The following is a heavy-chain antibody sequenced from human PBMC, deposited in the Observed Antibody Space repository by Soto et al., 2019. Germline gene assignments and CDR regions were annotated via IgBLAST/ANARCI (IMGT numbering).Heavy chain of an antibody. D-gene: IGHD4-4*01. Sequence: QPGGSLRLSCAASGFTFSSYAMHWVRQAPGKGLEWVSAISGSGSNTYYADSVKGRFTISRDNSKNTLYLQMNSLRAEDTAVYYCAKDGGNSWVGYYYYGMDVWGQGTTVTVSS. CDR2: ISGSGSNT. CDR3: AKDGGNSWVGYYYYGMDV. J-gene: IGHJ6*02. V-gene: IGHV3-23*01. CDR1: GFTFSSYA.